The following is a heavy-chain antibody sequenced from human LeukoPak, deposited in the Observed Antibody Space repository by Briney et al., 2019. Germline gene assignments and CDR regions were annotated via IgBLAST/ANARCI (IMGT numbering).Heavy chain of an antibody. V-gene: IGHV4-61*05. CDR3: ARATIAYSSSWYPFDY. D-gene: IGHD6-13*01. CDR2: IYYSGST. CDR1: GGSISSSSYY. J-gene: IGHJ4*02. Sequence: SETLSLTCTVSGGSISSSSYYWVWIRQPPGKGLEWIGYIYYSGSTNYNPSLKSRVTISVDTSKNQFSLRLSSVTAADTAVYYCARATIAYSSSWYPFDYWGQGTLVTVSS.